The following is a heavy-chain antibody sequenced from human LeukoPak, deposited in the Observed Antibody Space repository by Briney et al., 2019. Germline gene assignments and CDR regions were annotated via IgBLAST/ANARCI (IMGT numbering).Heavy chain of an antibody. Sequence: GGSLRLSCEASGFTFNTFWMYWVRQAPGKGLVWVSRINSDGSSISYADSVKGRFTISRDNAKNTLYLQMNSLRAEDTAVYYCARDRRIAVAGIDYWGQGTLVTVSS. D-gene: IGHD6-19*01. CDR1: GFTFNTFW. J-gene: IGHJ4*02. CDR3: ARDRRIAVAGIDY. V-gene: IGHV3-74*01. CDR2: INSDGSSI.